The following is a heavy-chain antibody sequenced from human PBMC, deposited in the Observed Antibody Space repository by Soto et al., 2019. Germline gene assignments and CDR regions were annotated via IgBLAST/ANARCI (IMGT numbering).Heavy chain of an antibody. Sequence: QVQLVQSGAEMRKPGSSVKVSCKASGGTFSSYAISWVRQAPGQGLEWMGGIIPIFGTANYAQKFQGRVTITADKSTSTAYMELCSLRCEDTALYYCARSPVAGIRYFDLWGRVTLVTVSS. CDR3: ARSPVAGIRYFDL. CDR1: GGTFSSYA. CDR2: IIPIFGTA. J-gene: IGHJ2*01. V-gene: IGHV1-69*06. D-gene: IGHD6-19*01.